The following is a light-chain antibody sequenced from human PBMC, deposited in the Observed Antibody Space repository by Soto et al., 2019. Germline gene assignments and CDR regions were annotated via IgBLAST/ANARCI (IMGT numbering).Light chain of an antibody. CDR3: QQYGRSPWT. J-gene: IGKJ1*01. V-gene: IGKV3-20*01. CDR2: GAS. Sequence: ESVLTHSRCTLSLSPWERATLSCRASQSVSSSYLAWYQQKPGQAPRLLIYGASSRATGIPDRFSGSGSGTDFTLTISRLEPEDFAMYYCQQYGRSPWTFGQGTKVDIK. CDR1: QSVSSSY.